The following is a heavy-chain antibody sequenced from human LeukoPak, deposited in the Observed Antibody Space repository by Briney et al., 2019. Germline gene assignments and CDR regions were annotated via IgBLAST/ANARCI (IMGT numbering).Heavy chain of an antibody. CDR3: ARRRVGTTFYYYYYMDV. V-gene: IGHV4-4*02. D-gene: IGHD1-26*01. Sequence: SGTLSLTCAVSGGSISSSNWWSWVRQPPGKGLEWIGEINHSGSTNYNPSLKSRVTMSVDRAKNQFSLNLSSVTAADTAVYYCARRRVGTTFYYYYYMDVWGKGTTVTISS. CDR2: INHSGST. CDR1: GGSISSSNW. J-gene: IGHJ6*03.